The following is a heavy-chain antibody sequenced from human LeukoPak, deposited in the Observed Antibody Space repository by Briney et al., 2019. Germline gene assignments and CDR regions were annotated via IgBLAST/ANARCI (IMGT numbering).Heavy chain of an antibody. CDR3: ARYFPTYYDPDAFDI. D-gene: IGHD3-3*01. J-gene: IGHJ3*02. CDR2: ISSSSSYI. CDR1: GFTFSSYS. Sequence: GGSLRLSCAASGFTFSSYSMNWVRQAPGKGLEWVSSISSSSSYIYYADSVKGRFTISRDNAKNSLYLQVNSLRAEDTAVYYCARYFPTYYDPDAFDIWGQGTMVTVSS. V-gene: IGHV3-21*01.